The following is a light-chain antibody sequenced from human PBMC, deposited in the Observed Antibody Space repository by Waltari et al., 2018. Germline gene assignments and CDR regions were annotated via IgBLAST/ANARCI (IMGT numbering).Light chain of an antibody. J-gene: IGKJ5*01. CDR3: QQYGSSSIT. V-gene: IGKV3-20*01. CDR2: GAS. CDR1: QSVGSSY. Sequence: EIVLTQSPGTLSLSPGERATLSCRASQSVGSSYLAWYQQKPGQAPRLLLYGASSGATGVPDKFSGSGSGTDFTLTISRLEPEDFAVYYCQQYGSSSITFGQGTRLEIK.